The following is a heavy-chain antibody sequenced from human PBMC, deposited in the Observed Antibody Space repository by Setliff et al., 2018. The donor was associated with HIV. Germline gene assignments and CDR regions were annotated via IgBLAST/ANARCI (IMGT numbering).Heavy chain of an antibody. J-gene: IGHJ1*01. CDR2: IIPIFDRT. Sequence: SVKVSCKISGGTLSSPALSWVRQAPGQGLEWMGGIIPIFDRTNCAQKFQGRVTITADESTSTAYMELSSLRSEDTAVYYCARDPFPSTNYYDGSAYPFAEYFHHWGRGTLVTVSS. CDR1: GGTLSSPA. V-gene: IGHV1-69*13. CDR3: ARDPFPSTNYYDGSAYPFAEYFHH. D-gene: IGHD3-22*01.